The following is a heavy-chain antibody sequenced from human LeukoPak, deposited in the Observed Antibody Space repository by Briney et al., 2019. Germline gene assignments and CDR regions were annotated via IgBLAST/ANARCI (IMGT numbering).Heavy chain of an antibody. CDR2: INPNSGGT. Sequence: ASVKVSCKASGYTFTDYYVHWVRQAPGQGLEWMGWINPNSGGTNYAQRFQGGVTMTRDTSISTAYMELSRLRSDDTAIYYCAKDSDVWWYDYWGQGTLVTVSS. CDR3: AKDSDVWWYDY. J-gene: IGHJ4*02. CDR1: GYTFTDYY. D-gene: IGHD2-15*01. V-gene: IGHV1-2*02.